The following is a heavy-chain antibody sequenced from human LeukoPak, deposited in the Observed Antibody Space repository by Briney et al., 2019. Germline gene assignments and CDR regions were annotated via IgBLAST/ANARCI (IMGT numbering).Heavy chain of an antibody. CDR3: ARDDYDFWSGRMGFDI. CDR1: SASIRSSSYY. Sequence: SETLSLTCTVSSASIRSSSYYWAWIRQPPGKGLEWIGSIYYSGSTYYNSSLKSRVTVSVDTSKNQFSLKMGSVTAADTAVCYCARDDYDFWSGRMGFDIWGQGTMVTVSS. J-gene: IGHJ3*02. D-gene: IGHD3-3*01. V-gene: IGHV4-39*07. CDR2: IYYSGST.